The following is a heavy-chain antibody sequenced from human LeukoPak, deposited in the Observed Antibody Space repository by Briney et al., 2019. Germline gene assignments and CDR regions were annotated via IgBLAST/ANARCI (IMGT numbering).Heavy chain of an antibody. CDR2: IYYSGST. CDR3: ARDLGYSYGLNWFDP. Sequence: VKPSETLSLTCTVSGGSISSYYWSWIRQPPGKGLEWIGYIYYSGSTNYNPSLKSRVTISVDTSKNQFSLKLSSVTAADTAVYYCARDLGYSYGLNWFDPWGQGTLVTVSS. J-gene: IGHJ5*02. V-gene: IGHV4-59*01. CDR1: GGSISSYY. D-gene: IGHD5-18*01.